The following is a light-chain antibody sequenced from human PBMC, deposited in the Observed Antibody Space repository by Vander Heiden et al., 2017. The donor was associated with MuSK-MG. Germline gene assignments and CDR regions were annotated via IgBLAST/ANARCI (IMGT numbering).Light chain of an antibody. CDR2: GAS. CDR1: QSISSN. V-gene: IGKV3-15*01. CDR3: QQYFDWPPWT. J-gene: IGKJ1*01. Sequence: EIVMTQSPVTVSVSLGDRAALSCRASQSISSNLAWYQQRPGQAPRLLIFGASTRASGVPARFSGSGSGTEFTLTISSLQSEDFAVYYCQQYFDWPPWTFGQGTKVEIK.